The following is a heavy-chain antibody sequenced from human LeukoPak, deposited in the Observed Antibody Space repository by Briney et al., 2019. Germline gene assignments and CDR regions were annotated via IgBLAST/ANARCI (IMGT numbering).Heavy chain of an antibody. CDR3: ARDLPSEY. CDR2: INAANGNT. V-gene: IGHV1-3*01. J-gene: IGHJ4*02. CDR1: GYTFTNYA. Sequence: ASVEVSCTASGYTFTNYAMHWVRQSPGQRLEWMGWINAANGNTKYSQKFQGRVTITRDTSASIAYLELSSLRSEDTAVYFCARDLPSEYWGQGTLVTVSS.